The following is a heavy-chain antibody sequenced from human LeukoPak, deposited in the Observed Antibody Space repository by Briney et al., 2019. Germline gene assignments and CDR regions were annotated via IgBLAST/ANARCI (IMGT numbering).Heavy chain of an antibody. CDR1: GFTVSSNY. V-gene: IGHV3-66*01. Sequence: GGSLRLSCAASGFTVSSNYMNWVRQAPGKGLGWVSLIYTGGNTYYAGSVKGRFTLSRDNSKNTVYLQMNSLRVEDTAMYYCATISDLLFYFDSWGQGTLVTVSS. CDR2: IYTGGNT. J-gene: IGHJ4*02. CDR3: ATISDLLFYFDS.